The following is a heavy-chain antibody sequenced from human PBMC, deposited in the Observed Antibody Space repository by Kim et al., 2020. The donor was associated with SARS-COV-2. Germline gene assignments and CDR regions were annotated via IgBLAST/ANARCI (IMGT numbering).Heavy chain of an antibody. CDR3: ARQHGSLGVYFDY. Sequence: SETLSLTCTVSGGSISSYYWSWIRQPPGKGLEWIGYIYYSGSTNYNPSLKSRVTISVDTSKNQFSLKLSSVTAADTAVYYCARQHGSLGVYFDYWGQGTLVTVSS. CDR1: GGSISSYY. V-gene: IGHV4-59*08. CDR2: IYYSGST. D-gene: IGHD3-10*01. J-gene: IGHJ4*02.